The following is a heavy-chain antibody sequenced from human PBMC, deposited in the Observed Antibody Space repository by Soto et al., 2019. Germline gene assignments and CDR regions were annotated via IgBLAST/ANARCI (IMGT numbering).Heavy chain of an antibody. CDR2: IYYSGST. Sequence: SETLSLTCTVSGGSISSGGYYWSWIRQHPGKGLEWIGYIYYSGSTYYNPSLKSRVTISVDTSKNQFSLKLSSVTAADTAVYYCARDDSGYMGGHFDYWGQGTLVTVSS. CDR3: ARDDSGYMGGHFDY. J-gene: IGHJ4*02. CDR1: GGSISSGGYY. D-gene: IGHD5-12*01. V-gene: IGHV4-31*03.